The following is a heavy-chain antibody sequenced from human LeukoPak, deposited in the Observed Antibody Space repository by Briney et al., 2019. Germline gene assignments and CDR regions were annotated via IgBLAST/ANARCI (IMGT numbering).Heavy chain of an antibody. D-gene: IGHD4-17*01. J-gene: IGHJ4*02. CDR2: LYYSGSN. CDR1: GGTISSSSYY. CDR3: ARLYGDYVVDY. Sequence: SETLSLTCTVSGGTISSSSYYWGWLRQPPGKELVWIGSLYYSGSNYSNPSLKSRVTISVDTSKNQFSLKLSSVTAADTAVYYCARLYGDYVVDYWGQGTLVTVSS. V-gene: IGHV4-39*01.